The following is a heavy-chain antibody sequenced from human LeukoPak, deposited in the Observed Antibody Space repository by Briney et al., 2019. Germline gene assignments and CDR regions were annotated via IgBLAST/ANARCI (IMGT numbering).Heavy chain of an antibody. V-gene: IGHV4-59*01. CDR2: IYYSGST. D-gene: IGHD3-10*01. J-gene: IGHJ4*02. Sequence: PSETLSLTCTVSGGSISSYYWSWIRQPPGKGLEWIGYIYYSGSTNYNPSLKSRVTISVDTSKNQFSLKLSSVTAADTAVYYCARVGRAMVRGVITGFDYWGQGTLVTVSS. CDR1: GGSISSYY. CDR3: ARVGRAMVRGVITGFDY.